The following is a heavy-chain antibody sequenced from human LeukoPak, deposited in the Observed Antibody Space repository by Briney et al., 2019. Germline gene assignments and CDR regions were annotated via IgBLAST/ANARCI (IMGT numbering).Heavy chain of an antibody. CDR3: ARGGEMATIKDGWPYGMDV. CDR2: ISSSGSTI. CDR1: GFTFSSYE. Sequence: PGGSLRLSCAASGFTFSSYEMNWVRQAPGKGLEWVSYISSSGSTIYYADSVKGRFTISRDNAKNSLYLQMNSLRAEDTAVYYCARGGEMATIKDGWPYGMDVWGQGTTVTVPS. D-gene: IGHD5-24*01. V-gene: IGHV3-48*03. J-gene: IGHJ6*02.